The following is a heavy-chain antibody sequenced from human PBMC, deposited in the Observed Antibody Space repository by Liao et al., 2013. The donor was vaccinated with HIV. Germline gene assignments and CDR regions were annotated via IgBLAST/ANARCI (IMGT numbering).Heavy chain of an antibody. D-gene: IGHD3-3*01. V-gene: IGHV4-4*07. J-gene: IGHJ6*03. CDR2: IYTSGST. Sequence: QVQLQESGPGLVKPSETLSLTCTVSGGSISSYYWSWIRQPAGKGLEWIGRIYTSGSTNYNPSLKSRVTISVDTSKNQFSLKLSSVTAADTAVYYCARDGPYYDFWSGYYNYMDVWGKGTTVTVSS. CDR3: ARDGPYYDFWSGYYNYMDV. CDR1: GGSISSYY.